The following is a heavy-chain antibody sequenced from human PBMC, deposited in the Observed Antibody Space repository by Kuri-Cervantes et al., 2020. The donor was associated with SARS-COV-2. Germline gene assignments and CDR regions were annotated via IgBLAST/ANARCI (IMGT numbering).Heavy chain of an antibody. D-gene: IGHD1-26*01. Sequence: ASVKVSCKASGYTFTSYGISWVRQAPGQGLEWMGWISAYNGNTNYARKLQGRVTMTTDTSTSTAYMELRSLRSDDTAVYYCARDIVGAPYYYYYYMDVWGKGTTVTVSS. V-gene: IGHV1-18*01. CDR3: ARDIVGAPYYYYYYMDV. CDR1: GYTFTSYG. J-gene: IGHJ6*03. CDR2: ISAYNGNT.